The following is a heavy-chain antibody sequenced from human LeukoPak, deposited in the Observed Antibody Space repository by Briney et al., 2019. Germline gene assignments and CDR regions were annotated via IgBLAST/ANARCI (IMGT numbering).Heavy chain of an antibody. D-gene: IGHD3-3*01. Sequence: SETLSLTCTVSGGSISSYYWSWIRQPPGKGLEWIGYIYYSGSTNYNPSLKSRVTMSVDTSKNQFSLKLSSVTAADTAVYYCARDPMPRITIFGVVPRTFDIWGQGSMVTVSS. V-gene: IGHV4-59*12. CDR2: IYYSGST. CDR3: ARDPMPRITIFGVVPRTFDI. J-gene: IGHJ3*02. CDR1: GGSISSYY.